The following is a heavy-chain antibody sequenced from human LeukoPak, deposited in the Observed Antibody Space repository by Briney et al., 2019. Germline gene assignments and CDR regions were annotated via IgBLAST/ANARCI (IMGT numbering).Heavy chain of an antibody. CDR2: ISYDGSNK. Sequence: GRSLRLSCAASGFTFSSYGMHWVRQAPGKGLEWVAVISYDGSNKYYADSVEGRFTISRDNSKNTLYLQMNSLRAEDTAVYYCAKGPGRFLEWLSEYYYYYYGMDVWGQGTTVTVSS. V-gene: IGHV3-30*18. D-gene: IGHD3-3*01. CDR3: AKGPGRFLEWLSEYYYYYYGMDV. J-gene: IGHJ6*02. CDR1: GFTFSSYG.